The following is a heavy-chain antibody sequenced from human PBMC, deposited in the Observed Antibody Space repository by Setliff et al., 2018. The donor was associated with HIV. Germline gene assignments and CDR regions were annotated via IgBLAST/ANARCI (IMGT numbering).Heavy chain of an antibody. CDR3: AKEYHTEATGRRLANYFDY. V-gene: IGHV1-46*01. CDR1: GYTFTSCF. D-gene: IGHD6-13*01. J-gene: IGHJ4*02. CDR2: INPSDGTT. Sequence: ASVKVSCKASGYTFTSCFMHWVRQAPGQGLEYIGIINPSDGTTAYVERFRGRVSMTSDTSTSTVYMEMSNLRSEDTAIYYCAKEYHTEATGRRLANYFDYWGQGTLVTVSS.